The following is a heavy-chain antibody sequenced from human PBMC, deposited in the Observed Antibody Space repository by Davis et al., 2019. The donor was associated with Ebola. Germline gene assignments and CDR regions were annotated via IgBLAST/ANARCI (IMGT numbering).Heavy chain of an antibody. CDR2: ISYDGSQR. J-gene: IGHJ6*02. Sequence: GESLKISCTASGFAFSTYGMHWVRQTPGKGLEWVALISYDGSQRKYADSVKGRFTISRDNSKNTVSLQMSGLRVDDTAVYYCAKVEVAYDFWGQGTTVTVSS. V-gene: IGHV3-30*18. D-gene: IGHD3-16*01. CDR1: GFAFSTYG. CDR3: AKVEVAYDF.